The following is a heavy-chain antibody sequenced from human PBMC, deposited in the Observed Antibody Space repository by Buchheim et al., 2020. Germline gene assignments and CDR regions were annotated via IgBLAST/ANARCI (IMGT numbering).Heavy chain of an antibody. CDR3: ARGSGNSWHLLH. J-gene: IGHJ1*01. V-gene: IGHV4-59*01. D-gene: IGHD6-13*01. Sequence: QVQLQESGPGQVKPSETLSLTCTVSGGSISSDYWSWIRQSPGKGLEWIGCIFYSGNTHYNPSLKSRVTISSDKSKNPFSVKLNSVTAADTAVYYCARGSGNSWHLLHWGQGTL. CDR1: GGSISSDY. CDR2: IFYSGNT.